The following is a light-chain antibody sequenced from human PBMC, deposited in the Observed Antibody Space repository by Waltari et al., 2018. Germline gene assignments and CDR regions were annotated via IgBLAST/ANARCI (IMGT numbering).Light chain of an antibody. V-gene: IGKV1-9*01. CDR2: ATS. J-gene: IGKJ2*01. CDR1: QGINIY. CDR3: QQLNSYPVT. Sequence: DIQLTQSPSFLSASVGDRVTTPCRASQGINIYLAWYQQKPGKAPKLLIYATSTLQSGVPSRISGSGSGTEFTLTISSLQPEDFATYYCQQLNSYPVTFGQGTKLEIK.